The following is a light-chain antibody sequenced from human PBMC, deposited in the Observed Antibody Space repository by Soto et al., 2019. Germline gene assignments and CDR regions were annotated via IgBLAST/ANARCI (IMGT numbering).Light chain of an antibody. CDR1: QSINSY. CDR3: QLYTSYSEA. CDR2: KES. V-gene: IGKV1-5*03. J-gene: IGKJ1*01. Sequence: DIQLTQAPSSLSASVGDRVTISCRASQSINSYLNWYQQEPGKAPKLLIYKESTLKSGVPSRFSGSGSGTEFTITIRSLRRNDCATYECQLYTSYSEAFGKGTKVDNK.